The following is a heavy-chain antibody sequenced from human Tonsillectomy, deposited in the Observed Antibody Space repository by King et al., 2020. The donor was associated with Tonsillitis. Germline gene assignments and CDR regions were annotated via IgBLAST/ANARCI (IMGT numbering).Heavy chain of an antibody. D-gene: IGHD5-12*01. CDR3: ARLVATIRGYYYYYYMDV. CDR1: GGPTSSGIYY. V-gene: IGHV4-61*02. CDR2: IYPSGST. Sequence: VQLQESGPGLVKPSQTLSLTSPASGGPTSSGIYYWSWTRRPPGKGLGWIGRIYPSGSTNYNPSLKVRVTMSVDTSKNQFSLKLSSVTAADTAVYYCARLVATIRGYYYYYYMDVWGKGTTVTVSS. J-gene: IGHJ6*03.